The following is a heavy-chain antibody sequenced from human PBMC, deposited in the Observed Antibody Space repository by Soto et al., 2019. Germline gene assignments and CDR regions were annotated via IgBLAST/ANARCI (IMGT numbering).Heavy chain of an antibody. CDR3: ASIPRIAARPNYYYYGMDV. D-gene: IGHD6-6*01. CDR2: INPNSGGT. V-gene: IGHV1-2*02. J-gene: IGHJ6*02. CDR1: GYTFTGCY. Sequence: ASVKVSCKASGYTFTGCYIHWVRQAPGQGLEWMGWINPNSGGTNYAQKFQGRVTMTRDTSISAAYMELSRLRSDDTAVYYCASIPRIAARPNYYYYGMDVWGQGTTVTVSS.